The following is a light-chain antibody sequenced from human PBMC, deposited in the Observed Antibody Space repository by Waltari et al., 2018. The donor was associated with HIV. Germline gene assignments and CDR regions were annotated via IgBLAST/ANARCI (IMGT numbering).Light chain of an antibody. Sequence: SALTQPASVSGSPGQSITISCTGTSSDVGAYNLVSWYQQHPGKAPKFIIYEVNKRPSEVSIRFSGSKSGNTASLTISGLQAEDEADYYCCSYAGRSTLEVSGGGTKVTVL. V-gene: IGLV2-23*02. J-gene: IGLJ2*01. CDR3: CSYAGRSTLEV. CDR2: EVN. CDR1: SSDVGAYNL.